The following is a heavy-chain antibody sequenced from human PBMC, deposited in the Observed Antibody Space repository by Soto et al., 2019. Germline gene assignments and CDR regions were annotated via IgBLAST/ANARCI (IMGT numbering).Heavy chain of an antibody. Sequence: ASVKVSCKASGYTFIRHYIHWVRQAPGQGLEWMGMINPGSGSTWYAQKFKGRVTVTRDTSTSTVYMELSSLRSEDTAVYYCAKTLSGGSYTDSLFDYWGQGALVTVSS. J-gene: IGHJ4*02. CDR1: GYTFIRHY. CDR3: AKTLSGGSYTDSLFDY. CDR2: INPGSGST. V-gene: IGHV1-46*01. D-gene: IGHD2-15*01.